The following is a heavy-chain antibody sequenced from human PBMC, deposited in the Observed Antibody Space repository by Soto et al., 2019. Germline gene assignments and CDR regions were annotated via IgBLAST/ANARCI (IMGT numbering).Heavy chain of an antibody. CDR1: GGSISDGYY. CDR2: ISASGST. V-gene: IGHV4-31*03. J-gene: IGHJ5*02. Sequence: PSETRSLTCTVSGGSISDGYYWTWIRQHPGKGLEWIGSISASGSTSYNPSLKSRLTVSVDKSKNQFSLNLRSVTAADTAVYYCARRDRSGFSYWLDTWGQGTLVTVSS. CDR3: ARRDRSGFSYWLDT. D-gene: IGHD3-22*01.